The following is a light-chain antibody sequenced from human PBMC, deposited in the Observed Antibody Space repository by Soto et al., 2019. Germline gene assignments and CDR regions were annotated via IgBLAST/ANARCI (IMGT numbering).Light chain of an antibody. J-gene: IGKJ5*01. CDR2: QTS. CDR1: QYINTR. Sequence: EIVLTQSPATLSSFPGDRVTLSCRASQYINTRLAWYQHRPGQAPRLLIYQTSIRAAGIPARFSGIGSGAVFTLTITRLEPEDFAVYYCQQYDTSPPITFGQGTRLEIK. V-gene: IGKV3-20*01. CDR3: QQYDTSPPIT.